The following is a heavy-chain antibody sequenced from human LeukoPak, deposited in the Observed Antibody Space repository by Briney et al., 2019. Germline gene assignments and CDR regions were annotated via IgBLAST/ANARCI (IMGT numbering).Heavy chain of an antibody. J-gene: IGHJ4*02. CDR1: GGSISSSNDY. V-gene: IGHV4-39*01. CDR2: IYSTGNP. Sequence: SETLSLTCTVSGGSISSSNDYWGWFRQPPGKGLEWIGSIYSTGNPYYNPSLKSRVTISVDTAKNQFSLNLSSVTAADTAIYYCARQEQWLVRTVYWGQGTLVTVSS. CDR3: ARQEQWLVRTVY. D-gene: IGHD6-19*01.